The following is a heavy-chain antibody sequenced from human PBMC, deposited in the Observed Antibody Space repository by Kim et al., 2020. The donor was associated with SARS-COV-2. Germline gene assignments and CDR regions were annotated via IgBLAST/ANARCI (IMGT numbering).Heavy chain of an antibody. V-gene: IGHV3-23*01. CDR3: AKDSYCGGDCYPNWFDP. D-gene: IGHD2-21*01. Sequence: VKGRFTISRDNSKHTLYLQMNSLRAEDTAVYYCAKDSYCGGDCYPNWFDPWGQGTLVTVSS. J-gene: IGHJ5*02.